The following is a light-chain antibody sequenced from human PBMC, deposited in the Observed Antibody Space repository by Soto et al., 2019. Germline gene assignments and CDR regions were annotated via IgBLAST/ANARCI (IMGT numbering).Light chain of an antibody. V-gene: IGKV1-5*03. CDR1: QSIRTW. CDR3: QHYNSYSEA. J-gene: IGKJ1*01. CDR2: KAS. Sequence: DIQMTQSPSTLPASVGDRVTITCRANQSIRTWLAWYQQKPGKAPKLLIYKASTLKSGVPSRFSGSGSGTEFTLTISSLQPDDFATYYCQHYNSYSEAFGQGTKVDI.